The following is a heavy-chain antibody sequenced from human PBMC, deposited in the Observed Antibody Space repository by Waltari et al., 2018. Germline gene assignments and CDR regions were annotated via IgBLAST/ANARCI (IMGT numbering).Heavy chain of an antibody. D-gene: IGHD6-13*01. J-gene: IGHJ4*02. Sequence: EVQLLESGGGLVQPGGSLRLSCVASGFTLSSYAMSWVRQAPGKGLEWVSAITGSGDTTYYADSVKGRFTISRDNPKNTLYLQMNSLRVDDTAVYYCANSLRSSGYSNFDYWGQGTLVTVSS. CDR1: GFTLSSYA. V-gene: IGHV3-23*01. CDR2: ITGSGDTT. CDR3: ANSLRSSGYSNFDY.